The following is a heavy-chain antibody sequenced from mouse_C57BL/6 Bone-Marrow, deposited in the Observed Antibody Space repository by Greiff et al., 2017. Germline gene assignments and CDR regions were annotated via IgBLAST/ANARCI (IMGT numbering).Heavy chain of an antibody. J-gene: IGHJ1*03. CDR1: GYTFTSYW. CDR2: INPSNGGT. CDR3: AREGYWCFDV. V-gene: IGHV1-53*01. Sequence: QVQLQQPGTELVKPGASVKLSCKASGYTFTSYWMHWVKQRPGQGLEWIGNINPSNGGTKYNEKFKSKATLTVDKSSNTAYMPLSSLSSEDSAVFYCAREGYWCFDVWGTGTTVTVSS.